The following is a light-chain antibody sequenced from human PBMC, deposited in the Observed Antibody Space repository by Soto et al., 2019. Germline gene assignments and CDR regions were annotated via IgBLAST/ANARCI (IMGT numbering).Light chain of an antibody. CDR2: AAS. J-gene: IGKJ1*01. CDR3: QQYGSSRWK. Sequence: EIVLTQSPDTLSLIPGERATLSCRASQSISSTYLAWYQQKPGQAPRPLISAASNRATGTPDRFSGSGSGTDFTLTISRLEPEDFAVYYCQQYGSSRWKFGQGTKVEVK. V-gene: IGKV3-20*01. CDR1: QSISSTY.